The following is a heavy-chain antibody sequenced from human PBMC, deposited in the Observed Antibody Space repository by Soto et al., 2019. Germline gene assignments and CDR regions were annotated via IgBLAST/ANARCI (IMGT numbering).Heavy chain of an antibody. J-gene: IGHJ4*02. CDR3: ARGIAAGVDY. V-gene: IGHV1-3*01. CDR2: INAGNGNT. CDR1: GYTFTSYT. D-gene: IGHD6-13*01. Sequence: ASVKVSCKASGYTFTSYTMHWVRQAPGQRLEWMGWINAGNGNTKYSQKFQGRVTMTRDTSKSTAYMELSSLTSEDTAVYYCARGIAAGVDYWGQGALVTVSS.